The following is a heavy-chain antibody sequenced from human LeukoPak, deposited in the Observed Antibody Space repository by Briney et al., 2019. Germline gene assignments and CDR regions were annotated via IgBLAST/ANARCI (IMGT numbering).Heavy chain of an antibody. CDR1: GGSFRGYY. CDR2: INHSGST. CDR3: ARHPQQWLAPYYFDY. D-gene: IGHD6-19*01. Sequence: SETLSLTCAVYGGSFRGYYWSWIRQPPGKGLEWIGEINHSGSTNYNPSLKSRVTISVDTSKNQFSLKLSSVAAADTAVYYCARHPQQWLAPYYFDYWGQGTLVTVSS. V-gene: IGHV4-34*01. J-gene: IGHJ4*02.